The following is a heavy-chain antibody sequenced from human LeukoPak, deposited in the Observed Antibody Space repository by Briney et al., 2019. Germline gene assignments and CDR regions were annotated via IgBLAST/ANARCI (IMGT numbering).Heavy chain of an antibody. CDR1: GGTFSSYA. CDR3: VRVSGFCTNGVCPSFDP. V-gene: IGHV1-69*05. J-gene: IGHJ5*02. Sequence: SVKVSCKASGGTFSSYAISWVRQAPGQGLEWMGGIIPIFSTANYALKFQGRVTITTDESTSTAYMELSSLRSEDTAVYYCVRVSGFCTNGVCPSFDPWGQGTLVTVSS. CDR2: IIPIFSTA. D-gene: IGHD2-8*01.